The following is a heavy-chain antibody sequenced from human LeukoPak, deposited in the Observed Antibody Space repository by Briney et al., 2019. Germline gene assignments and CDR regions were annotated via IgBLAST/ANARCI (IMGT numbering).Heavy chain of an antibody. J-gene: IGHJ4*02. V-gene: IGHV3-11*01. Sequence: GGSLRLSCAASGFTFSDSYMSWIRQAPGKGLEWVSYISSSGSTIYYTDSVKGRFTISRDNAKNSLYLQMSSLRAEDTAVYYCATAPSRITLYGVVPYFFDYWGQGTLVTVSA. D-gene: IGHD3-3*01. CDR1: GFTFSDSY. CDR3: ATAPSRITLYGVVPYFFDY. CDR2: ISSSGSTI.